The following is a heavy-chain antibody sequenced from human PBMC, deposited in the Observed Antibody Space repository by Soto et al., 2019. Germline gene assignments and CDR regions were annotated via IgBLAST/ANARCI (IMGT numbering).Heavy chain of an antibody. D-gene: IGHD3-3*01. J-gene: IGHJ6*02. V-gene: IGHV1-18*04. CDR2: ISAYNGNT. Sequence: QVQLVQSGAEVKKPGASVKVSCKASGYTFTSYGISWVRQAPGQGLEWMGWISAYNGNTNYAQKLQGRVTMTTDTSTSTAYMGLRILRSDDTAVYYCARLEGEYYDFWSGYSHYYYGMDVWGQGTTVTVSS. CDR1: GYTFTSYG. CDR3: ARLEGEYYDFWSGYSHYYYGMDV.